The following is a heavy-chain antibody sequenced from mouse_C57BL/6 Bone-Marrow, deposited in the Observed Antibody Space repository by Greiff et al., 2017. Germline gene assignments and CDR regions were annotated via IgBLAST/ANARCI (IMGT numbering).Heavy chain of an antibody. J-gene: IGHJ2*01. CDR2: INPYNGGT. V-gene: IGHV1-19*01. CDR3: ARKGYGSSFWYFDY. Sequence: EVQLQESGPVLVKPGASVKMSCKASGYTFTDYYMNWVKQSHGKSLEWIGVINPYNGGTSYNQKFKGKATLTVDKSSSTAYMELNSLTSEDSAVYYCARKGYGSSFWYFDYWGQGTTLTVSS. D-gene: IGHD1-1*01. CDR1: GYTFTDYY.